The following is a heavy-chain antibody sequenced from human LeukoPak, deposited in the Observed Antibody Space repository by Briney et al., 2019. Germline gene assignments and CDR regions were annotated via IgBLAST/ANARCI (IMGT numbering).Heavy chain of an antibody. Sequence: PSGTLSLTCPVSGGSLSSYYWSWIRQPPGKGLEWVGYIYFSGGTNYNPSLKSRVTISVDTSKNQFSLKLSSVTAADTAVYYCARGPDIVVVVAAKGPGWFDPWGQGTLVTVSS. CDR1: GGSLSSYY. J-gene: IGHJ5*02. D-gene: IGHD2-15*01. CDR3: ARGPDIVVVVAAKGPGWFDP. V-gene: IGHV4-59*01. CDR2: IYFSGGT.